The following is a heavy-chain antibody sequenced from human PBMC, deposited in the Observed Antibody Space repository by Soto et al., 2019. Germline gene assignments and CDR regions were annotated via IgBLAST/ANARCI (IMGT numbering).Heavy chain of an antibody. CDR3: ARDVRRGSSWSFLHYYHGMDV. CDR2: ISYDGSNK. Sequence: GGSLRLSCAASGFTFSSYAMHWVRQAPGKGLEWVAVISYDGSNKYYADSVKGRFTISRDNSKNTLYLQMNSLRAEDTAVYYCARDVRRGSSWSFLHYYHGMDVWGQGTTVTVSS. J-gene: IGHJ6*02. CDR1: GFTFSSYA. D-gene: IGHD6-13*01. V-gene: IGHV3-30-3*01.